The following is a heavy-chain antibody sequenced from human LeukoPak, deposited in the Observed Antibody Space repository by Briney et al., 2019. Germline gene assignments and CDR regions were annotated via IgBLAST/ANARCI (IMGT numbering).Heavy chain of an antibody. J-gene: IGHJ6*02. D-gene: IGHD3-16*01. CDR2: MNQDGSAK. CDR3: ATYTHWVAGDV. CDR1: GFTFSSYW. V-gene: IGHV3-7*01. Sequence: GGSLRLSCAASGFTFSSYWVSWVRQAPGKGLEWVANMNQDGSAKGYVDSVKSRFTISRDNARNSLYLQMSSLRPEDTAVYYCATYTHWVAGDVWGQGTTVTVSS.